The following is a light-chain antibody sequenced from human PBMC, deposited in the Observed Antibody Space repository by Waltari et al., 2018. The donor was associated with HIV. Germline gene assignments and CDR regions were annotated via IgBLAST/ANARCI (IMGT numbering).Light chain of an antibody. CDR2: VVA. V-gene: IGLV2-14*01. J-gene: IGLJ3*02. CDR3: TSYLSSATRE. CDR1: ATGTYKH. Sequence: QSALAQPASVSGSPGQTITISCTGVATGTYKHVSLYQHRPGQAPKVISYVVANQPLGVSPRFSGSKSANTASLTISGLQFEDEADYCCTSYLSSATREFGGGTRLTVL.